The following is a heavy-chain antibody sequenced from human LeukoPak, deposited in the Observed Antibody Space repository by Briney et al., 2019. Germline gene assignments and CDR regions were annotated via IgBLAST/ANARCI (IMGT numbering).Heavy chain of an antibody. CDR1: GGSFSGYY. D-gene: IGHD3-9*01. J-gene: IGHJ3*02. CDR3: ARGLRRMYYDILTGPRGDAFDI. Sequence: SETLSLTCAVYGGSFSGYYWRWIRQPPGKGLEWMGEINHSGSTNYNPSLKSRVTISVDTSKNQFSLKLSSVTAADTAVYYCARGLRRMYYDILTGPRGDAFDIWGQGTMVTVSS. V-gene: IGHV4-34*01. CDR2: INHSGST.